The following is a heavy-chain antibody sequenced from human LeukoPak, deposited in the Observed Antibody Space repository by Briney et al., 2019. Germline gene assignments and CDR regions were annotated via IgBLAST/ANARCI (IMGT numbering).Heavy chain of an antibody. CDR1: GYAISSGYY. V-gene: IGHV4-38-2*02. Sequence: SETLSLTCTVAGYAISSGYYWGWIRQPPGKGLEWIGSIYHSGSTYYNPSLKSRVTISVDTSKVQFSLNLSSVIAADTAIYYCARIHYDFWRGYYFDYWGQGTLVTVSS. D-gene: IGHD3-3*01. J-gene: IGHJ4*02. CDR3: ARIHYDFWRGYYFDY. CDR2: IYHSGST.